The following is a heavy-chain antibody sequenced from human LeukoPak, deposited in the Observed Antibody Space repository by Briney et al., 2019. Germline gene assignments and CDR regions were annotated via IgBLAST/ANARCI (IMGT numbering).Heavy chain of an antibody. CDR2: VYTSGST. V-gene: IGHV4-4*07. J-gene: IGHJ5*02. Sequence: SETLSLTCNVSGGSISGYYWSWIRQPAGKGLEWIGRVYTSGSTNYNPSLKSRVTMSIDTSKNQFFLNLSSVTAADTAVYYCAKSPSGRGGYNWFDPWGQGTLVTVSS. D-gene: IGHD3-16*01. CDR1: GGSISGYY. CDR3: AKSPSGRGGYNWFDP.